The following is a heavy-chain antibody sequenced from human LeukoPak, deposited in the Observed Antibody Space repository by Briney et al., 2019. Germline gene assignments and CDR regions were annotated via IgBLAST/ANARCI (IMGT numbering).Heavy chain of an antibody. V-gene: IGHV1-69*06. CDR2: IIPIFGTA. D-gene: IGHD2-15*01. CDR1: GGTFSSYA. J-gene: IGHJ5*02. CDR3: ARVDCSGGSCYLSLGSNWFDP. Sequence: SVKVSCKASGGTFSSYAISWVRQAPGQGLEWMGGIIPIFGTANYAQKFQGRVTITADKSTSTAYMELSSLRSEDTAVYYCARVDCSGGSCYLSLGSNWFDPWGQGTLVTVSS.